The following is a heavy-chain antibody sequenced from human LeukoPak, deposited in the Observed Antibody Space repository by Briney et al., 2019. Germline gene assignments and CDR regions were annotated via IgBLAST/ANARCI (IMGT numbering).Heavy chain of an antibody. CDR3: ASADLRRPFDY. CDR1: GGSFSGYY. J-gene: IGHJ4*02. CDR2: INHSGST. Sequence: SETLSLTCAVYGGSFSGYYWSWIRQPPGKGLEWIGEINHSGSTNYNPSLKSRVTISVDTSKNQFSLKLSSVTAADTAVYYCASADLRRPFDYWGQGTLVTVSS. V-gene: IGHV4-34*01. D-gene: IGHD3-3*01.